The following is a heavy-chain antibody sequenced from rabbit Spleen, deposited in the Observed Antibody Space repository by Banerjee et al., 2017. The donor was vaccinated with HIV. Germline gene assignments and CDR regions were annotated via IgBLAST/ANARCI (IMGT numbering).Heavy chain of an antibody. J-gene: IGHJ4*01. CDR2: INTGRGIT. V-gene: IGHV1S40*01. D-gene: IGHD4-1*01. CDR1: GFSFSSSYY. CDR3: ARDLAGVIGWNFGL. Sequence: QSLEESGGALVKPGASLTLTCTASGFSFSSSYYMCWVRQAPGKGLEWIACINTGRGITYYASWAKGRFTITRNTSLNIVTLQMTSLTVADTATYFCARDLAGVIGWNFGLWGPGTLVTVS.